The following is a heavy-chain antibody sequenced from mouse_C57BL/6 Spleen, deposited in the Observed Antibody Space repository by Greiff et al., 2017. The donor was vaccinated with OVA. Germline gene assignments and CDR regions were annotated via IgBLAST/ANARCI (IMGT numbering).Heavy chain of an antibody. J-gene: IGHJ4*01. CDR3: ARDGNYDYYAMDY. CDR1: GYTFTSYW. V-gene: IGHV1-53*01. Sequence: QVQLQQSGTELVKPGASVKLSCKASGYTFTSYWMHWVKQRPGQGLEWIGNINPSNGGTNYNEKFKSKATLTVDKSSSTAYMQLSSLTSEDSAVYYCARDGNYDYYAMDYWGQGTSVTVSS. D-gene: IGHD2-1*01. CDR2: INPSNGGT.